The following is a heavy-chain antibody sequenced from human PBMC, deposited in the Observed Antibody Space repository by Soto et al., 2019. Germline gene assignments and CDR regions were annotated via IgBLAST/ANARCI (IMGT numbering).Heavy chain of an antibody. CDR2: IDYNGVT. CDR3: GKVLVGATGHTDSDS. D-gene: IGHD2-15*01. CDR1: DVSIYGSGYY. J-gene: IGHJ4*02. Sequence: SDTMSLTCTFSDVSIYGSGYYWGWLRPPPGRGLEWIGNIDYNGVTYSNPSLKSRVTISRDTSKNQFSLKLTSVTAADTALYYCGKVLVGATGHTDSDSWGPGKRVTVSA. V-gene: IGHV4-39*01.